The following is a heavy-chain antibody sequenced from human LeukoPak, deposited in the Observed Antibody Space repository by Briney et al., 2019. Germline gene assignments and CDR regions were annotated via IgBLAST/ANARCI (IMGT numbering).Heavy chain of an antibody. V-gene: IGHV3-21*04. CDR2: ISSSSSYI. J-gene: IGHJ4*02. CDR3: AKAAGGGYYYGFDY. Sequence: GGSLRLSCAASGFTFSSYSMNWVRQAPGKGLEWVSSISSSSSYIYYADSVKGRFTISRDNAKNSLYLQMNSLRAEDTAVYYCAKAAGGGYYYGFDYWGQGTLVTVSS. CDR1: GFTFSSYS. D-gene: IGHD3-22*01.